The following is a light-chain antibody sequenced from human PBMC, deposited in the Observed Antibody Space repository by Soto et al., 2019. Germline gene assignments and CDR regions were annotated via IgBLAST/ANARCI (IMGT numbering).Light chain of an antibody. J-gene: IGKJ1*01. V-gene: IGKV1-5*01. CDR2: DAS. Sequence: DIQMTQSPSSLSASVGDRVAITCRASQSVNMNLNWYQQKPGKAPKLLIYDASSLESGVPSRFSGSGSGTEFTLTISSLQPDDFATYYCQQYNSYWTFGQGTKVDI. CDR3: QQYNSYWT. CDR1: QSVNMN.